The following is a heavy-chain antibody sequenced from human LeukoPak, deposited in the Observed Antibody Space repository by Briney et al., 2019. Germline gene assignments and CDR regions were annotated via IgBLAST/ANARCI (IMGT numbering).Heavy chain of an antibody. J-gene: IGHJ3*02. CDR1: GGTFSSYA. D-gene: IGHD3-3*01. CDR3: ARAQITIFGEAPFDI. Sequence: SVKVSCKASGGTFSSYAISWVRQAPGQGLEWMGGIIPIFGTANYAQKFQGRVTITTDESTSIAYMELSSLRSEDTAVYYCARAQITIFGEAPFDIWGQGTMVTVSS. V-gene: IGHV1-69*05. CDR2: IIPIFGTA.